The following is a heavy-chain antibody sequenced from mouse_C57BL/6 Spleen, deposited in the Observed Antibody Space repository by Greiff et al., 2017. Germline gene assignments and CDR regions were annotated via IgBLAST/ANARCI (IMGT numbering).Heavy chain of an antibody. J-gene: IGHJ2*01. D-gene: IGHD2-4*01. CDR1: GYAFSSYW. V-gene: IGHV1-80*01. CDR3: ARIYYDYYYVDY. Sequence: QVQLQESGAELVKPGASVKISCKASGYAFSSYWMNWVKQRPGKGLEWIGQIYPGDGDTNYNGKFKGKATLTADKSSSTAYMQLSSLTSEDSAVYFCARIYYDYYYVDYWGQGTTLTVSS. CDR2: IYPGDGDT.